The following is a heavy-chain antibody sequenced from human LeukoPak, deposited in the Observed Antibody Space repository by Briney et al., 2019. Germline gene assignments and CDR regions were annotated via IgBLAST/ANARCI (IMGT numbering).Heavy chain of an antibody. CDR2: IYSGGST. Sequence: GGSLRLSCAASGFTVSSNYMSWVRQAPGKGLEWVSVIYSGGSTYYADSVKGRFTISRDNSKNTLYLQMNSLRAEDTAVYYCARDPHYDSSGYYHLNYWGQGTLVTVSS. CDR1: GFTVSSNY. J-gene: IGHJ4*02. D-gene: IGHD3-22*01. V-gene: IGHV3-53*05. CDR3: ARDPHYDSSGYYHLNY.